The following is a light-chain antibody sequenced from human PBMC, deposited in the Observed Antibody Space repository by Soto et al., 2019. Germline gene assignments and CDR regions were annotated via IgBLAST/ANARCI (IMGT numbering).Light chain of an antibody. Sequence: IKMTQSPAILSVSPGERATLSCRANESISTNLAWYQQKAGQPPRLLIYTSSSRATAIPARFSGSGSGTEFTLTISSLESEDFAAYHCQQYHSWPWTFGQGTQVEIK. CDR2: TSS. V-gene: IGKV3D-15*01. J-gene: IGKJ1*01. CDR3: QQYHSWPWT. CDR1: ESISTN.